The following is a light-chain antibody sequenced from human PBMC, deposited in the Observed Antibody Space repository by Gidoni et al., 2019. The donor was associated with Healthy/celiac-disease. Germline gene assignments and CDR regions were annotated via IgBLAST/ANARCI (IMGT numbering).Light chain of an antibody. CDR3: QQRSNWPLT. CDR1: QSVSSY. J-gene: IGKJ3*01. Sequence: EILFTQSPATLSLSPRERATLSCRASQSVSSYLAWYQQKPGQAPRLLIYDASNRATGIPARFSGSGSGTDFTLTISSLEPEDFAVYYCQQRSNWPLTFGPGTKVDIK. CDR2: DAS. V-gene: IGKV3-11*01.